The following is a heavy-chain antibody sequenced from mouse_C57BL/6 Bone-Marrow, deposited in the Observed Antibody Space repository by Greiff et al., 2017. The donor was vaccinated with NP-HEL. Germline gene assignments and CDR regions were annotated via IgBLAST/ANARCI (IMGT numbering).Heavy chain of an antibody. J-gene: IGHJ2*01. Sequence: QVQLKQSGAELVRPGASVTLSCKASGYTFTDYEMHWVKQTPVHGLEWIGAIDPETGGTAYNQKFKGKAILTADKSSSTAYMELRSLTSEDSAVYYCTSPLLPFDYWGQGTTLTVSS. V-gene: IGHV1-15*01. CDR2: IDPETGGT. D-gene: IGHD1-1*01. CDR3: TSPLLPFDY. CDR1: GYTFTDYE.